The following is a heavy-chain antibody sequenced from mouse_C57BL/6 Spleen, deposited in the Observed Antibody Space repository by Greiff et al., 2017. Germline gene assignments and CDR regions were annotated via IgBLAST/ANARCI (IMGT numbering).Heavy chain of an antibody. V-gene: IGHV1-69*01. CDR1: GYTFTSYW. CDR3: ARGDYYARMDY. CDR2: IDPSDSYT. Sequence: QVQLQQPGAELVKPGASVKLSCKASGYTFTSYWMHWVKQRPGQGLEWIGEIDPSDSYTNYNQKFKGKSTLTVDKSSSTAYMQLSSLTSEDSAVYYCARGDYYARMDYWGQGTSVTVSS. J-gene: IGHJ4*01. D-gene: IGHD1-1*01.